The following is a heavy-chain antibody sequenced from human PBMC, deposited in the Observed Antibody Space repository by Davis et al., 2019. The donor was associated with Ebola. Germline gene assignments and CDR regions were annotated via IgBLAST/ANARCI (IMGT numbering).Heavy chain of an antibody. CDR3: ARDRAGIAALRYYYGMDV. V-gene: IGHV3-30*03. Sequence: PGGSLRLSCSASGFTFSSYWMSWVRQAPGKGLEWVAVISYDGSNKYYADSVKGRFTISRDNSKNTLYLQMNSLRAEDTAVYYCARDRAGIAALRYYYGMDVWGKGTTVTVSS. CDR2: ISYDGSNK. CDR1: GFTFSSYW. D-gene: IGHD6-6*01. J-gene: IGHJ6*04.